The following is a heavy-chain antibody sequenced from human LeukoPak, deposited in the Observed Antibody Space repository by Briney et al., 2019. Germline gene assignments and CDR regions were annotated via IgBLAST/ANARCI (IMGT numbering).Heavy chain of an antibody. V-gene: IGHV3-74*01. J-gene: IGHJ1*01. Sequence: GGSLRLSCAASGFTFSSYWMHWVRQAPGKGLVWVSRINSDGSSTTYADSVKGRFTISRDNAKNTLYLQMNSLRAEDTAVYYCARVQYYDSSGYYRAEYFQHWGQGTLVTVSS. CDR2: INSDGSST. CDR1: GFTFSSYW. D-gene: IGHD3-22*01. CDR3: ARVQYYDSSGYYRAEYFQH.